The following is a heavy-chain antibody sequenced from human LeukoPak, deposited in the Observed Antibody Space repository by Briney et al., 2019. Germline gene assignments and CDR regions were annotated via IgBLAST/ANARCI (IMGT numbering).Heavy chain of an antibody. CDR3: ARETRGTVGSY. Sequence: GGSLRLSCAASGFTFSSYSMNWVRQAPGKGLEWVSYISSSSSTIYYADSVKGRFTISRDNAKNSLYLQMNSLRAEDTAVYYCARETRGTVGSYWGRGTLVTVSS. J-gene: IGHJ4*02. CDR2: ISSSSSTI. D-gene: IGHD4-23*01. CDR1: GFTFSSYS. V-gene: IGHV3-48*01.